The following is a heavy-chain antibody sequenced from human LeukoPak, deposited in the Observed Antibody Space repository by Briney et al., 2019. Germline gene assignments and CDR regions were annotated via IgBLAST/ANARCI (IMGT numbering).Heavy chain of an antibody. D-gene: IGHD2-21*01. V-gene: IGHV3-48*01. Sequence: GGSLRLSCAASGFTFSSYSMNWVRQAPGKGLEWVSYISSSSSTIYYADSVKGRFTISRDNAKNSLYLQMNSLRADDTAVYYCGRGGAYSDYWGQGTLVTVSS. CDR3: GRGGAYSDY. CDR1: GFTFSSYS. J-gene: IGHJ4*02. CDR2: ISSSSSTI.